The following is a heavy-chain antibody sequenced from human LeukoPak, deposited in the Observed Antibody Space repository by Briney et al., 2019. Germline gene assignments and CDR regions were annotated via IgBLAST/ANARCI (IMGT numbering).Heavy chain of an antibody. V-gene: IGHV4-59*11. CDR1: GGSISSHY. D-gene: IGHD3-22*01. J-gene: IGHJ4*02. CDR2: IYYSGST. CDR3: ARVYYDSSGYYFDY. Sequence: SETLSLTCIVSGGSISSHYWSWIRQPPGKGLEWIGYIYYSGSTNYNPSLKSRVTISVDTSKNQFSLKLSSVTAADTAVYYCARVYYDSSGYYFDYWGQGTLATVSS.